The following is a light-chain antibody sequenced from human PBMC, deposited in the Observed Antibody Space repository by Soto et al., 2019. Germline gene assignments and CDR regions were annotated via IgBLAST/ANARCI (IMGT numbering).Light chain of an antibody. V-gene: IGLV3-21*02. CDR2: DDS. Sequence: SYELTQPPSVSVAPGQTARITCGGNNIGSKNVHWYQQKPGQAPARVVFDDSDRPSGISERFSGSNSGNTATLTISRVEAGDEADYFCHVWDSRSEHFVFGAGTKLTVL. J-gene: IGLJ1*01. CDR3: HVWDSRSEHFV. CDR1: NIGSKN.